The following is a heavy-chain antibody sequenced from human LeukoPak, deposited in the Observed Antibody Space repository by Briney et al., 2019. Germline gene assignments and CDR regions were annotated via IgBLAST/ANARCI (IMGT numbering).Heavy chain of an antibody. V-gene: IGHV4-38-2*01. CDR2: IYHIGST. CDR1: GYSISRGYY. CDR3: ARAGWIITSGIDY. J-gene: IGHJ4*02. Sequence: SETLSLTCGVSGYSISRGYYWAWLRQPPGKGLEWIGTIYHIGSTYYNPSLESRVTISVDTSKNEFSLNRNPVTAADTAVYCCARAGWIITSGIDYWGQGALVTVSS. D-gene: IGHD1-20*01.